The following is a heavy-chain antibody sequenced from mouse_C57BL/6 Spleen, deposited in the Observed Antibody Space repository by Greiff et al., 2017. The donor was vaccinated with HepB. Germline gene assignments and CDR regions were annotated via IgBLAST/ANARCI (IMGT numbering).Heavy chain of an antibody. CDR3: ARGAQATPFAY. Sequence: EVQLVESGPGLVKPSQSLSLTCSVTGYSITSGYYWNWIRQFPGNKLEWMGYISYDGSNNYNPSLKNRISITRDTSKNQFFLKVNSVTTEDTAAYYCARGAQATPFAYWGQGTLVTVSA. D-gene: IGHD3-2*02. CDR2: ISYDGSN. CDR1: GYSITSGYY. V-gene: IGHV3-6*01. J-gene: IGHJ3*01.